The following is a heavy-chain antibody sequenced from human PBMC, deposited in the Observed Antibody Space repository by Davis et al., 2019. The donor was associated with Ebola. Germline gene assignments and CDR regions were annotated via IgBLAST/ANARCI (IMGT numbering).Heavy chain of an antibody. CDR1: GYTFTGYY. CDR2: INPNSGDT. CDR3: ARDRVCSGATCYAYFDF. Sequence: AASVKVSCKASGYTFTGYYIHWVRQAPGQGLEWMGWINPNSGDTKYSQKFQGWVTMTRDTPISQAYMELNRLTSDDTAVYYCARDRVCSGATCYAYFDFWGQGTLVTVSS. J-gene: IGHJ4*02. D-gene: IGHD2-15*01. V-gene: IGHV1-2*04.